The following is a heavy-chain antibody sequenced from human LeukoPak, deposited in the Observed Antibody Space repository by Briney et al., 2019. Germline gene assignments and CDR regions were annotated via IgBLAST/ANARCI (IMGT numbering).Heavy chain of an antibody. CDR1: GFTFSSYS. Sequence: GGSLRLSCAASGFTFSSYSMNWVRQAPGKGLEWVSSISSSGTYIYYADSVKGRFTISRDNAKNSLYLQMNSLRAEDTAVYYCARGHYYEIPRAIDVWGKGTTVTVSS. V-gene: IGHV3-21*01. D-gene: IGHD3-9*01. J-gene: IGHJ6*03. CDR3: ARGHYYEIPRAIDV. CDR2: ISSSGTYI.